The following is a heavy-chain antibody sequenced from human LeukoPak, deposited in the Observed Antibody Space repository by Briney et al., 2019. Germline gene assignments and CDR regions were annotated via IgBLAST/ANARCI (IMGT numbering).Heavy chain of an antibody. D-gene: IGHD6-13*01. V-gene: IGHV4-39*01. CDR3: ARRGIAAAVGLGGNWFDP. J-gene: IGHJ5*02. CDR1: GGSISSSSYS. Sequence: SETLSHTCSVSGGSISSSSYSWGWIRQPPGKGLEWIGSIYYSGSTYYKPSLKSRVTISVDTSKNQFSLKLSSVTAADTVVYYCARRGIAAAVGLGGNWFDPWGQGTLVTVSS. CDR2: IYYSGST.